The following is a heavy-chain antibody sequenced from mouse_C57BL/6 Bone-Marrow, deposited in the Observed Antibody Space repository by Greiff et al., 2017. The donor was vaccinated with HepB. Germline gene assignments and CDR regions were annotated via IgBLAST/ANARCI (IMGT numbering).Heavy chain of an antibody. CDR2: IHPNSGST. J-gene: IGHJ1*03. Sequence: VQLQESGAELVKPGASVKLSCKASGYTFTSYWMHWVKQRPGQGLEWIGMIHPNSGSTNYNEKFKSKATLTVDKSSSTAYMQLSSLTSEDSAVYYCARTGNGYHWYFDVWGTGSTVTVSS. D-gene: IGHD2-2*01. CDR3: ARTGNGYHWYFDV. V-gene: IGHV1-64*01. CDR1: GYTFTSYW.